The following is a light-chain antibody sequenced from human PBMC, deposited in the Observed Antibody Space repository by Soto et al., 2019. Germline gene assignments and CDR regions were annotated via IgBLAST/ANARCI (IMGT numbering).Light chain of an antibody. CDR2: DVS. J-gene: IGLJ1*01. Sequence: SALPQPASVSGSPGQPITISCTGTSSDVGGYNYVSWYQQHPGKAPKFMIYDVSNRPSGVSTRFSGSKSGNTASLTISGLQAEDEADYYCNSYTTSNTRQIVFGTGTKVTVL. CDR1: SSDVGGYNY. CDR3: NSYTTSNTRQIV. V-gene: IGLV2-14*01.